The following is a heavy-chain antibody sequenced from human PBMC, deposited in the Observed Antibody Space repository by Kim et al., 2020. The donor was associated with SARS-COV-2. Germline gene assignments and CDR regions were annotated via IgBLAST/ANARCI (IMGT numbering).Heavy chain of an antibody. CDR1: SGSISSSSYY. D-gene: IGHD3-16*01. V-gene: IGHV4-39*01. CDR2: IYAGGNT. CDR3: ARPNGHNYVSFFDY. Sequence: SETLSLTCTVSSGSISSSSYYWAWIRQAPGKGLNWIGNIYAGGNTYYNLSLKSRITISVDTSQNQFFLRLASVTAADTAVYYCARPNGHNYVSFFDYLGQGALVTVSS. J-gene: IGHJ4*02.